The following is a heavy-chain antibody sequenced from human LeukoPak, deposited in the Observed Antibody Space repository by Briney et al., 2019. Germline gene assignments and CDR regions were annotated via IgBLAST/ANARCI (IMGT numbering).Heavy chain of an antibody. CDR1: GYTFTGYW. J-gene: IGHJ4*02. Sequence: GESLKTSCKASGYTFTGYWIGWVRQMPGKGLEWMGTIYPGDSNTRYSPSFQGQVTISADESISTAYLQWSSLKASDTAIYYCVGATGYPYYFDYWGQGTLVTVSS. V-gene: IGHV5-51*01. CDR3: VGATGYPYYFDY. D-gene: IGHD3-9*01. CDR2: IYPGDSNT.